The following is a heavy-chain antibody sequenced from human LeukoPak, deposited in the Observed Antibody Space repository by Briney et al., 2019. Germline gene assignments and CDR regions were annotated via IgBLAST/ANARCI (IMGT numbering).Heavy chain of an antibody. D-gene: IGHD1-26*01. Sequence: GGSLRLSCAASGFTFSSYAMSWVRQAPGKGLEWVSAISGSGGSTYYADSVKGRFTISRDNSKNTLYLQMNSLRAEDTAVYYCAKDRGIVGATSLDYWGRGTLVTVSS. J-gene: IGHJ4*02. CDR1: GFTFSSYA. CDR3: AKDRGIVGATSLDY. V-gene: IGHV3-23*01. CDR2: ISGSGGST.